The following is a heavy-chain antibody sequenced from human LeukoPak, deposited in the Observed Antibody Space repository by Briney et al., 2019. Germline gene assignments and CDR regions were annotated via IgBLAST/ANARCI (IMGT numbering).Heavy chain of an antibody. Sequence: GGSVSLLCGASGFTFSDYNLEWVRQAPGKGLEWVSAIGTSDRYIYYADSARGRFTTSRVTAKTSLSLQMNSLRAEDTAIYYYARLLGTGFGKYYFAYWGQGTLVTVSS. CDR1: GFTFSDYN. V-gene: IGHV3-21*01. CDR2: IGTSDRYI. J-gene: IGHJ4*02. D-gene: IGHD3-9*01. CDR3: ARLLGTGFGKYYFAY.